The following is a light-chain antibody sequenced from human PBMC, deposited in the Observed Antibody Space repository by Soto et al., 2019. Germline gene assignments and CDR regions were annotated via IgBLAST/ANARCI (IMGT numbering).Light chain of an antibody. CDR2: DAS. CDR3: QQYNNWT. Sequence: EIVMTQSPATLSVSPGERATLSCRASQSVSSKVAWYQQKPGQAPRLLIYDASVRATGIPDRFSGRGSGTEFTLTISSLQSEDFAFYYCQQYNNWTFSQGTRVVIK. V-gene: IGKV3-15*01. CDR1: QSVSSK. J-gene: IGKJ1*01.